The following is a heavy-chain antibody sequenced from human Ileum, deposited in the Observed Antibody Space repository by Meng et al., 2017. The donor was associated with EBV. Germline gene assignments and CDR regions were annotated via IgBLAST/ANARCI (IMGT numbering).Heavy chain of an antibody. Sequence: QIPLTEFGPTLVKPKQNHTLTCAYSGFTLNAGGMAVSWIRQPPGTALEWLALIYWDDDKRYSPSLKTRLTITKDTSKNQVVLTMNNMDPVDTATYYCARRSFAAGSPDYWGQGTLVTVSS. J-gene: IGHJ4*02. CDR3: ARRSFAAGSPDY. CDR2: IYWDDDK. V-gene: IGHV2-5*02. D-gene: IGHD3-10*01. CDR1: GFTLNAGGMA.